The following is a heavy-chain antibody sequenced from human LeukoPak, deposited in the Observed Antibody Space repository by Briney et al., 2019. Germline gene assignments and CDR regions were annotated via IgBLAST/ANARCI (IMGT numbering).Heavy chain of an antibody. J-gene: IGHJ2*01. Sequence: PGGSLRLSCAASGFTFSSYDMHWVRQATGKGLEWVSAIGTAGDTYYPGSVKGRFTISRENAKNSLYLQMNSLRAGDTAVYYCARARAAADYWYFDLWGRGALVTVSS. V-gene: IGHV3-13*01. CDR1: GFTFSSYD. CDR2: IGTAGDT. D-gene: IGHD6-13*01. CDR3: ARARAAADYWYFDL.